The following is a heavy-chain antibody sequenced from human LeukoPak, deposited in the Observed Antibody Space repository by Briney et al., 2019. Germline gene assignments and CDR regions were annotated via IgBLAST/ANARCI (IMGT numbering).Heavy chain of an antibody. CDR2: IYYRGST. V-gene: IGHV4-39*07. Sequence: SETLSLTCTVSGGSISSTIYYWGWIRQPPGKGLEWIGSIYYRGSTYYNPSLKSRVAISVDTSKNQFSLKLSSVTVADTAVYYCARYREVGATVDYWGQGTLVTVSS. J-gene: IGHJ4*02. D-gene: IGHD1-26*01. CDR1: GGSISSTIYY. CDR3: ARYREVGATVDY.